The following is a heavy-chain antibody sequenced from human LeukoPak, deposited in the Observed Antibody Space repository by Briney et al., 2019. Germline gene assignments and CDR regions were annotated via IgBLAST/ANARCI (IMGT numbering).Heavy chain of an antibody. CDR3: GYDSRVSYYYYYMDV. D-gene: IGHD3-22*01. Sequence: GGSLRLSCAASGFTFSSYAMSWVRQAPGKGLEWVSAISGSGGSTYYADSVKGRFTISRDNSENTLYLQMNSLRAEDTAVYYCGYDSRVSYYYYYMDVWGKGTTVTVSS. CDR2: ISGSGGST. V-gene: IGHV3-23*01. J-gene: IGHJ6*03. CDR1: GFTFSSYA.